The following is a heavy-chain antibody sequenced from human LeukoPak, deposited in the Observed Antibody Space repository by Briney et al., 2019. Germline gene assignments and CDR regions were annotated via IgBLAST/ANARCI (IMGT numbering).Heavy chain of an antibody. CDR2: IKQDGSEK. D-gene: IGHD1-14*01. CDR1: GFTSSSYW. Sequence: GGSLRLSCAASGFTSSSYWMSWVRQAPGKGPEWVANIKQDGSEKYYVDSVKGRFTISRDNAKNSLYLQMNSLRAGDTAVYYCALGGNSPGPNHFDYWGQGTLVTVSS. V-gene: IGHV3-7*03. CDR3: ALGGNSPGPNHFDY. J-gene: IGHJ4*02.